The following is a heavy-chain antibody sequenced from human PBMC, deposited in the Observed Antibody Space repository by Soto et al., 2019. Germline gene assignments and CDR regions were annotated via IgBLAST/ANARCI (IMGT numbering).Heavy chain of an antibody. CDR2: GIPSGGST. J-gene: IGHJ4*02. D-gene: IGHD2-15*01. V-gene: IGHV1-46*01. Sequence: QVQLVQSGAEVKKPGASVKVSCKASGYSISDFYMHWVRQAPGQGLEWMGIGIPSGGSTTYAQKFQGRVTMTWDTSTSIVYMELSSLRSEDTAVYYCARRGGGNPPDYWGQGTLVTVSS. CDR3: ARRGGGNPPDY. CDR1: GYSISDFY.